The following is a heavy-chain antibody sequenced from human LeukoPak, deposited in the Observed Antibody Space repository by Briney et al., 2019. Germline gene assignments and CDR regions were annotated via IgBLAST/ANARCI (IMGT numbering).Heavy chain of an antibody. CDR1: GGSISSYY. V-gene: IGHV4-59*01. CDR2: IYYSGST. J-gene: IGHJ6*03. CDR3: SRERREYTNSNYYYYYMDV. Sequence: SETLSLTCTVSGGSISSYYWSWIRQPPGKGLEWIGYIYYSGSTNYNSSLKSRVTISVDTSKNQFSLKLSSVTAADTAVYYCSRERREYTNSNYYYYYMDVWGKGTTVTVSS. D-gene: IGHD1-1*01.